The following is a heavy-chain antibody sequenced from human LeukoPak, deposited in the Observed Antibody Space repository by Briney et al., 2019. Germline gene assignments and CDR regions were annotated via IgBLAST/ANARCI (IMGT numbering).Heavy chain of an antibody. CDR2: IFYSGNT. J-gene: IGHJ4*02. D-gene: IGHD4-17*01. CDR1: GGSISCGDYY. V-gene: IGHV4-30-4*01. CDR3: ARDGDASGYFDY. Sequence: SETLSLTCTVSGGSISCGDYYWSWIRQPPGKGLKWIGYIFYSGNTYYNPSLKSRVPISVDTSKNRFSLKLSSVTAADTAVYYCARDGDASGYFDYWGQGTLVAVSS.